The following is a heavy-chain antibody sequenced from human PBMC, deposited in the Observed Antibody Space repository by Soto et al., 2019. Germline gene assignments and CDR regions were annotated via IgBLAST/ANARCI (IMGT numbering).Heavy chain of an antibody. CDR2: SHQSGNT. V-gene: IGHV4-4*02. Sequence: QVQLQESGPGMVKPSGTLSLTCAVSGVSIGSHDWCTWVRQPPGKGLEWIGESHQSGNTNYNSSLESRVTISLDKSKNHFSLQLSSVTVEDTAVYYCATRDTGRVYWGQGTLVTVSS. J-gene: IGHJ4*02. D-gene: IGHD5-18*01. CDR1: GVSIGSHDW. CDR3: ATRDTGRVY.